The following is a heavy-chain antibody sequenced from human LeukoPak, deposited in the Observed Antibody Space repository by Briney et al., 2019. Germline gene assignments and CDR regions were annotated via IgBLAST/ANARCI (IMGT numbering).Heavy chain of an antibody. D-gene: IGHD6-13*01. V-gene: IGHV7-4-1*02. CDR2: INTNTGNP. CDR1: GYTFTSYA. J-gene: IGHJ4*02. Sequence: ASVKVSCKASGYTFTSYAMNWVRQAPGQGLGWMGWINTNTGNPTYAQGFTGRFVFSLDTSVSTAYLQISSLKAEDTAVYYCARDYRSLAAAGSHFDFWGQGTLVTVSS. CDR3: ARDYRSLAAAGSHFDF.